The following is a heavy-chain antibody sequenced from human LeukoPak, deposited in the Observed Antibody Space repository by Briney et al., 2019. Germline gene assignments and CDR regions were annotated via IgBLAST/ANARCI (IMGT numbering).Heavy chain of an antibody. CDR3: ARVVDGYNYGAFDI. Sequence: ASVTVSCKASGYTFTDYYIHWVRQAPGQGLEWMGWINPNSGGTKYARRFQGRVTMTRDASTSTAYTELSSLRSDDTAVYYCARVVDGYNYGAFDIWGQGTVVTVSS. J-gene: IGHJ3*02. CDR1: GYTFTDYY. D-gene: IGHD5-24*01. CDR2: INPNSGGT. V-gene: IGHV1-2*02.